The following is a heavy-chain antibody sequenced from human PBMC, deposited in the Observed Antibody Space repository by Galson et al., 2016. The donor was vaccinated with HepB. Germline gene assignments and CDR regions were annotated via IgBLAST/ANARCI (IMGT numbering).Heavy chain of an antibody. D-gene: IGHD3-10*01. CDR2: ISYDGSTK. J-gene: IGHJ4*02. CDR3: AREDYGPGSHRRGHYFDY. CDR1: GFTFSSYA. Sequence: SLRLSCAASGFTFSSYAMHWVRQAPGKGLEWVTVISYDGSTKYYADSVKGRFIISRDNSKNTLYLQMNSLRAEDTAVYYCAREDYGPGSHRRGHYFDYWGQGTLVTVSS. V-gene: IGHV3-30-3*01.